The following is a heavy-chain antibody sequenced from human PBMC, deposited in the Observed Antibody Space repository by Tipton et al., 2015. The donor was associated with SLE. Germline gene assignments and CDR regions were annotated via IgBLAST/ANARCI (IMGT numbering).Heavy chain of an antibody. CDR2: FYQSEKT. V-gene: IGHV4-39*01. J-gene: IGHJ4*02. D-gene: IGHD2-15*01. Sequence: TLSLTCTVSGDSIRSSRYYWGWIRQPPGKGLEWIGSFYQSEKTYYNPSLKSRVSISTHTSKNQFSLTLSSVTAADTAVYFCVRQDCSGGMCHVDPGDYWGQGTLVTVSA. CDR3: VRQDCSGGMCHVDPGDY. CDR1: GDSIRSSRYY.